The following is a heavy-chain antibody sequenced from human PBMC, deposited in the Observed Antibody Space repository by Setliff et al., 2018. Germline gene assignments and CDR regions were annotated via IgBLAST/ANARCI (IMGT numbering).Heavy chain of an antibody. CDR1: GFTFSSYW. CDR3: ARARGYSYGPFDY. CDR2: IKEDGSEK. Sequence: GGSLRLSCAASGFTFSSYWMSWVRQAPGKGLEWVANIKEDGSEKYYVDSVKGRFTMSRDNAKNSLYLQMNSLRAEDTAVYSCARARGYSYGPFDYWGQGTLVTVSS. D-gene: IGHD5-18*01. J-gene: IGHJ4*02. V-gene: IGHV3-7*04.